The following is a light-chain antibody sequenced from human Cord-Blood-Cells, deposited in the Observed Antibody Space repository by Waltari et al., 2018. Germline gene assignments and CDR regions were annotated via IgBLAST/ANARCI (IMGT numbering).Light chain of an antibody. CDR1: SSNIGSNT. CDR2: SNN. V-gene: IGLV1-44*01. Sequence: QSVLTQPPSASGTPGQRVTISCSGSSSNIGSNTVNWYQQLPGTAPKLLIYSNNQRPSCVPDRFSGSKSGTSASLAISGLQSEDEAYYYCAAWDDSLNGYVFGTGTKVTVL. CDR3: AAWDDSLNGYV. J-gene: IGLJ1*01.